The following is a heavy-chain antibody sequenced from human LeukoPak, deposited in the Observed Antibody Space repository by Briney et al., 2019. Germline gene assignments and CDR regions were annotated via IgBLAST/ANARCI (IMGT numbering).Heavy chain of an antibody. V-gene: IGHV3-30*02. J-gene: IGHJ1*01. CDR1: GFTFSSYG. D-gene: IGHD2-2*03. Sequence: GGSLRLSCAASGFTFSSYGMHWVRQAPGKGLEWVAFIRYDGSNKYYADPVKGRFTISRDNSKNTLYLQMNSLRAEDTAVYYCAKDGGWIDAEYFQHWGQGTLVTVSS. CDR2: IRYDGSNK. CDR3: AKDGGWIDAEYFQH.